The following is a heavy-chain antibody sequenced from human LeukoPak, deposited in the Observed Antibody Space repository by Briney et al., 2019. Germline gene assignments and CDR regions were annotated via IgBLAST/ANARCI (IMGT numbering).Heavy chain of an antibody. Sequence: PGGSLRLSCAASGFTFSSHWMSWVRQAPGKGLQWVANIKPDGSEKKYADSVRGRFTISRDNAKNSLSLHMNSLRDEDTAVYYCARDRGWYRADIWGQGTLVTVSS. V-gene: IGHV3-7*04. D-gene: IGHD6-19*01. J-gene: IGHJ4*02. CDR2: IKPDGSEK. CDR1: GFTFSSHW. CDR3: ARDRGWYRADI.